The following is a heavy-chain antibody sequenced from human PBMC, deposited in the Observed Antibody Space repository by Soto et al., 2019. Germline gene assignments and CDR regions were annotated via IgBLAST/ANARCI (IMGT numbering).Heavy chain of an antibody. CDR1: GGSFSGYY. Sequence: SETLSLTCAVYGGSFSGYYWSWIRQPPGKGLEWIGEINHSGSTNYNPSLKSRVTISVDTSKNQFSLKLSSVTAADTAVYYCGRGHGIVAKIIYYYYYMDVWGKGTTVTVSS. J-gene: IGHJ6*03. D-gene: IGHD5-12*01. CDR3: GRGHGIVAKIIYYYYYMDV. CDR2: INHSGST. V-gene: IGHV4-34*01.